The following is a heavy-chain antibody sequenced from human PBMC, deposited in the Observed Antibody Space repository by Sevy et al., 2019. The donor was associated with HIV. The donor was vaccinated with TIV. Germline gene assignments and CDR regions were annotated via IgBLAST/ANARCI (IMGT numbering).Heavy chain of an antibody. CDR3: AKDLDSSSWYYYYGMDV. CDR2: ISYDGSNK. V-gene: IGHV3-30*18. J-gene: IGHJ6*02. D-gene: IGHD6-13*01. CDR1: GFTFSSYG. Sequence: GGSLRLSCAASGFTFSSYGMHWVRQAPGKGLEWVAVISYDGSNKYYADSVKGRLTISRDNSKNTLYLQMNSLRAEDTAVYYCAKDLDSSSWYYYYGMDVWGQGTTVTVSS.